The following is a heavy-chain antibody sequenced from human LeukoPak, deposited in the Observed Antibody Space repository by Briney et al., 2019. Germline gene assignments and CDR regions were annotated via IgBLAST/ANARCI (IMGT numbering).Heavy chain of an antibody. CDR3: ARAVVVTASDY. J-gene: IGHJ4*02. Sequence: GGSLRLSCAASGFTFNNYWMYWVRQAPGKGLVWVSRIDYFGSITTYADSVRGRFTISRDNAKNTLYLQMTSLRAEDTAVYYCARAVVVTASDYWGQGTLVTVSS. V-gene: IGHV3-74*03. D-gene: IGHD2-21*02. CDR2: IDYFGSIT. CDR1: GFTFNNYW.